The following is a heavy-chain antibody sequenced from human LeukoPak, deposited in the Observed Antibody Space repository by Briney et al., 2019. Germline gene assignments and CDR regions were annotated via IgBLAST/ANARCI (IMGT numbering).Heavy chain of an antibody. CDR2: INHSGST. Sequence: SETLSLTCAVYGGSFSGYYWSWIRQPLGKGLEWIGEINHSGSTNYNPSLKSRVTISVDKSKNQFSLKLSSVTAADTAVYYCARAPYCSGGSCPFDAFDIWGQGTMVTVSS. CDR1: GGSFSGYY. D-gene: IGHD2-15*01. CDR3: ARAPYCSGGSCPFDAFDI. V-gene: IGHV4-34*01. J-gene: IGHJ3*02.